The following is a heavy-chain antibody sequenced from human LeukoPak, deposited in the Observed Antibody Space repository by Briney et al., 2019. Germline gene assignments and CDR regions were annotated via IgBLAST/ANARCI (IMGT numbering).Heavy chain of an antibody. CDR3: ARGPYSGYDWVDY. CDR2: IYYSGST. J-gene: IGHJ4*02. D-gene: IGHD5-12*01. V-gene: IGHV4-59*01. Sequence: SETLSLTCTVSGGSISSYYWSWIRQPPGKGLEWIGYIYYSGSTNYNPSLKSRVTISVDTSKNQFSLKLSSVTAADTAVYYCARGPYSGYDWVDYWGQGTLVTVSS. CDR1: GGSISSYY.